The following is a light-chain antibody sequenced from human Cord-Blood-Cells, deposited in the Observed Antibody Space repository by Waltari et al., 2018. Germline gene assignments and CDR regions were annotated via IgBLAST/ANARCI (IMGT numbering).Light chain of an antibody. CDR3: QQYNSYST. CDR1: QSISSW. V-gene: IGKV1-5*03. J-gene: IGKJ2*01. Sequence: DIQMTQSPSTLSASVGDRVNITCRASQSISSWLAWYQQKPGKAPKLLISKASSLESGVPSRFSGSGSGTEFTLTISSLQPDDFATYYCQQYNSYSTFGQGTKLEIK. CDR2: KAS.